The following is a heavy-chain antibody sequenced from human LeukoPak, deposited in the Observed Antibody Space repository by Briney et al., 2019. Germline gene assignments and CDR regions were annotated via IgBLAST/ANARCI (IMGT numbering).Heavy chain of an antibody. D-gene: IGHD6-19*01. J-gene: IGHJ6*03. CDR1: GFTFSSYA. V-gene: IGHV3-30-3*01. CDR2: ISYDGSNK. Sequence: PGGSLRLSCAASGFTFSSYAMHWVRQAPGKGLEWVAVISYDGSNKYYADSVKGRFTISRDNSKNTLYLQMNSLRAEDTAVYYCARGRKYSSGWYGSGYYYYMDVWGKGTTVTVSS. CDR3: ARGRKYSSGWYGSGYYYYMDV.